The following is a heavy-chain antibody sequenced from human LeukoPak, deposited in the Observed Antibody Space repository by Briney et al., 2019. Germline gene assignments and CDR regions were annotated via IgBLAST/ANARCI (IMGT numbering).Heavy chain of an antibody. D-gene: IGHD3-3*01. CDR2: IYTSGST. CDR1: GGSINSFY. Sequence: TSETLSLTCTVSGGSINSFYWSWIRQPAGKGLEWIGRIYTSGSTNYNPSLKSRVTISVDTSKNQFSLKLSSVTAADTAVYYCAREFGGYYDFWSYPLGYWGQGTLVTVSS. V-gene: IGHV4-4*07. J-gene: IGHJ4*02. CDR3: AREFGGYYDFWSYPLGY.